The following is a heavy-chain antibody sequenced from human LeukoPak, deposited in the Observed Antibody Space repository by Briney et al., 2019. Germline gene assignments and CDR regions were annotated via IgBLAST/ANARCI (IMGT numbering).Heavy chain of an antibody. J-gene: IGHJ3*02. CDR2: IYTSGST. V-gene: IGHV4-4*07. D-gene: IGHD3-3*01. CDR1: GGSISSYY. Sequence: SSETLSLTCTVSGGSISSYYWSWIRQPAGKGLEWIGRIYTSGSTNYNPSLKSRVTMSVDTSKNQFSLKLSSVTAADTAVYYCARVLYRAYWSGRTSDAFDIWGQGTKVTVSS. CDR3: ARVLYRAYWSGRTSDAFDI.